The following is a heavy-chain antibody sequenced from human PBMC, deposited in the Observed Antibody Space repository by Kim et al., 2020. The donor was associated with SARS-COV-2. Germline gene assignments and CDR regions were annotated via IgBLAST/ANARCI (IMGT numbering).Heavy chain of an antibody. Sequence: KGQFTISRDDSKNTLYLQMNSLRAEDTAVYYCAQEQVVVAGPLRYYYGMDVWGQGTTVTVSS. D-gene: IGHD6-19*01. CDR3: AQEQVVVAGPLRYYYGMDV. V-gene: IGHV3-30*02. J-gene: IGHJ6*02.